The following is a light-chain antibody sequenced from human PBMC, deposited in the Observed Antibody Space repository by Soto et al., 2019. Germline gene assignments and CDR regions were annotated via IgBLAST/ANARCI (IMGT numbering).Light chain of an antibody. J-gene: IGKJ5*01. CDR3: QQHSKWPFT. CDR2: GIS. CDR1: QSVDSN. V-gene: IGKV3-15*01. Sequence: EIVMTQYPGTLSLSPGETATLSCRASQSVDSNYLARYQQKPCQAPRLLVYGISTRATDIPARFSGGGSGTEFTLNISSLKSEDFGIYYCQQHSKWPFTFGQGTRLEIK.